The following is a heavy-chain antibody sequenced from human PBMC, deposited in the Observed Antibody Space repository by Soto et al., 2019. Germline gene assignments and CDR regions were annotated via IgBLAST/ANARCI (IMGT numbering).Heavy chain of an antibody. CDR1: GYNFATYW. D-gene: IGHD4-17*01. V-gene: IGHV5-51*01. Sequence: AGESLKISCEGFGYNFATYWLAWVRPMPGKGLEYMGIIYPGDSDSRYSPSFQGQVTFSADKSISTAYLQWSSLKASDTAMYYCARHGFYGDYPSNYFDPWGQGTLVTV. CDR3: ARHGFYGDYPSNYFDP. J-gene: IGHJ5*02. CDR2: IYPGDSDS.